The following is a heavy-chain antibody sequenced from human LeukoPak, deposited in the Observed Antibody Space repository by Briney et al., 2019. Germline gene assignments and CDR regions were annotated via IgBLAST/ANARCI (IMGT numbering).Heavy chain of an antibody. D-gene: IGHD3-10*01. CDR2: IRGSGGST. CDR1: GFTFSSYA. CDR3: AKEEEVLLWFGELLSIDY. J-gene: IGHJ4*02. V-gene: IGHV3-23*01. Sequence: GGSLRLSCAASGFTFSSYAMSWVRQAPGKGLEWVSGIRGSGGSTYYASSVKGRFTISRDNSKNTLYLQINSLRAEDTAVYYCAKEEEVLLWFGELLSIDYWGQGTLVTVSS.